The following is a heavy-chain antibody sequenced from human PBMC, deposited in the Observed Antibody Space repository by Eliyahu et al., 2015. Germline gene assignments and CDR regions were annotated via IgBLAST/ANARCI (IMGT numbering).Heavy chain of an antibody. CDR3: TTEGMVRGVIIMFYYYYGMDV. V-gene: IGHV3-15*01. CDR2: IKSKTDGGTT. J-gene: IGHJ6*02. CDR1: GFTFSNAW. D-gene: IGHD3-10*01. Sequence: LVESGGGLVKPGGSLRLSCAASGFTFSNAWMSXVRQPGKGLEWVGRIKSKTDGGTTDYAAPVKGRFTISRDDSKNTLYLQMNSLKTEDTAVYYCTTEGMVRGVIIMFYYYYGMDVWGQGTTVTVSS.